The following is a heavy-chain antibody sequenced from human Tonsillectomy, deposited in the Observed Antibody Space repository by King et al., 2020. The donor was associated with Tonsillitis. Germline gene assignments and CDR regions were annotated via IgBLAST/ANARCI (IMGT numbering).Heavy chain of an antibody. V-gene: IGHV3-30*03. CDR2: MSFDGNTR. CDR1: GFNFSTYG. CDR3: VRGGRDWYDGWDS. D-gene: IGHD1-1*01. Sequence: HVQLVESGGGVVQPGRSLRLSCTTSGFNFSTYGMNWVRQAPGKGPEWVSAMSFDGNTRHYADSVKGRFTISKDEPKKKFYLQMNFVRLEDTAVYYCVRGGRDWYDGWDSWGQGALVSVSS. J-gene: IGHJ4*02.